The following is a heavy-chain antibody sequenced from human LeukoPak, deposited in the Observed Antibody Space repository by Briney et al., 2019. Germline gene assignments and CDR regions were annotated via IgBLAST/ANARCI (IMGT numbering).Heavy chain of an antibody. CDR3: ARVYRDDFWSGYSTHFDY. Sequence: PSETLSLTCDVSGGSVTSTNWWTWFRQPPGKGLEWIGYINYSGSANSNPSLKSRVTISVDTSKNQFSLKLTSVTAADTAVYYCARVYRDDFWSGYSTHFDYWGQGTLVTVSS. CDR1: GGSVTSTNW. D-gene: IGHD3-3*01. J-gene: IGHJ4*02. CDR2: INYSGSA. V-gene: IGHV4-59*02.